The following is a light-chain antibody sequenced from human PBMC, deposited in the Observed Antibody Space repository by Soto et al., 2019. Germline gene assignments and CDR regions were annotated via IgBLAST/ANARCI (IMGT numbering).Light chain of an antibody. V-gene: IGKV3-20*01. J-gene: IGKJ1*01. CDR2: GAS. CDR1: QSASSSY. Sequence: EFVLTQSPGTLSLSPGERATLSCRASQSASSSYLAWYQQKPGQAPRLLIYGASSRATGIPDRFSGSGSGTDFTLTISRLEPEDFAVYYCQQYVSSPWTFGQGTKVEIK. CDR3: QQYVSSPWT.